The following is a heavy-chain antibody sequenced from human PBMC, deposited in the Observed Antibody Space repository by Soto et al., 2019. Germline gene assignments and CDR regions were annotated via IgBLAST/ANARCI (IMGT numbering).Heavy chain of an antibody. CDR1: GGSISSTHW. J-gene: IGHJ4*02. V-gene: IGHV4-4*02. CDR2: IYHSGSN. Sequence: QVQLQESGPGLVKPLGTLSLTCAGSGGSISSTHWWSWVRQPPGKGLAWIGEIYHSGSNNYNPSRESRVTISVNQSKNHSSLKRRSVTAEDTAVYYGAKREDDNGKWDYWGQGTLVTVSS. CDR3: AKREDDNGKWDY. D-gene: IGHD2-8*01.